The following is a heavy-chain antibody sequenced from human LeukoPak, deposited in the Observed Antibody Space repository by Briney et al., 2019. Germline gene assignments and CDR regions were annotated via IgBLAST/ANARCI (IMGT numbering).Heavy chain of an antibody. V-gene: IGHV1-46*01. J-gene: IGHJ3*02. CDR3: ARGIYDYYDSSGYRPDAFDI. Sequence: GASVKVSCKASGYTFTSYYMHWVRQAPGQGLEWMGIINPSGGSTTYAQKFQGRVTITADKSTSTAYMELSSLRSEDTAVYYCARGIYDYYDSSGYRPDAFDIWGQGTVVTVSS. CDR1: GYTFTSYY. CDR2: INPSGGST. D-gene: IGHD3-22*01.